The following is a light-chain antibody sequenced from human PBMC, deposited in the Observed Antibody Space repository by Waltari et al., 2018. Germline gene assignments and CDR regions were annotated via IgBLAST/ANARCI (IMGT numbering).Light chain of an antibody. CDR2: GAS. CDR1: QSVSSN. Sequence: EIVMTQSPATLSVSPGERATLPCRAGQSVSSNCAWLQQKPGQAPGLLIYGASTRAAGIPTRFSGSGAGTVFTLTISSLQSEDFAVYDCQQYDDWPPAWTFGQGTKVEIK. CDR3: QQYDDWPPAWT. V-gene: IGKV3-15*01. J-gene: IGKJ1*01.